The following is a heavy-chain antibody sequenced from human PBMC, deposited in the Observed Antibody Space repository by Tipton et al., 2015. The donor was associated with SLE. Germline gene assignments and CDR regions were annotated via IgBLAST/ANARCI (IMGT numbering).Heavy chain of an antibody. D-gene: IGHD2-2*01. CDR1: GGSISSGGYS. CDR2: IYHSGST. CDR3: ARSPDIVVVPLGEFDL. Sequence: TLSLTCAVSGGSISSGGYSWSWIRQPPGKGLEWIGYIYHSGSTYYNPSLKSRVTISVDRSKNQFSLKLSSVTAADTAVYYCARSPDIVVVPLGEFDLWGRGTLVTVSS. V-gene: IGHV4-30-2*01. J-gene: IGHJ2*01.